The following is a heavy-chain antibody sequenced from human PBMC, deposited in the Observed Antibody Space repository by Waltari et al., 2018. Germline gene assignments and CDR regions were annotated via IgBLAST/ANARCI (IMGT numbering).Heavy chain of an antibody. CDR1: GFPFKRYT. J-gene: IGHJ5*02. CDR3: VREVVGTDNWFDP. D-gene: IGHD2-21*02. CDR2: ISSQSSYI. V-gene: IGHV3-21*01. Sequence: DVDLVESGGGLVKPGGSLRIYCAASGFPFKRYTIHWVRQAPGKGLEWVSSISSQSSYIYYADSVKGRFTIFRDNAKNSLYLQMSSLRVDDTAVYYCVREVVGTDNWFDPWGQGTLVTVSS.